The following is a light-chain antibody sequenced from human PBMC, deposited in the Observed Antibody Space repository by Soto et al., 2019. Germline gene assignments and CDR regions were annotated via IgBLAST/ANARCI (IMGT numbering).Light chain of an antibody. CDR2: DAS. J-gene: IGKJ1*01. CDR1: QSVSSK. V-gene: IGKV3-15*01. CDR3: QQYGNSPWA. Sequence: EIVMTQSPATLSVSPGERATLSCRASQSVSSKLTWYQQKPGQAPRLLIYDASTRATGVPARFSGSGSGTEFTLTISSLQSEDFAVYYCQQYGNSPWAFGQGTKVEV.